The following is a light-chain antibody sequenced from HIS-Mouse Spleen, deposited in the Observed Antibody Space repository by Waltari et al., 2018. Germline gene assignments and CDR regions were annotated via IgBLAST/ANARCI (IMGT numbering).Light chain of an antibody. Sequence: YELTQPPSVSVSPGQTARITRSGDALPKKYAYWYQQKSCQAPGLVICKDSKRPTGIHEGFSGSSSGTMATLTISGAQVEDEADYYCYSTDSSGNHRVFGGGTKLTAL. V-gene: IGLV3-10*01. CDR1: ALPKKY. CDR2: KDS. CDR3: YSTDSSGNHRV. J-gene: IGLJ2*01.